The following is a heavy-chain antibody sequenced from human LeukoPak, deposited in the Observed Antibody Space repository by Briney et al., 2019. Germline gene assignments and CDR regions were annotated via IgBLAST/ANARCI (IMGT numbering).Heavy chain of an antibody. CDR3: ARVDPDSSSTLEVFDY. J-gene: IGHJ4*02. CDR2: IYYSGST. CDR1: GXSISSYY. Sequence: KPSETLSLTCTVSGXSISSYYWSWIRQPPGKGQEWIGYIYYSGSTNYNPSLKSRVTISVDTSKNQFSLKLSSVTAADTAVYYCARVDPDSSSTLEVFDYWGQGTLVTVSS. V-gene: IGHV4-59*01. D-gene: IGHD6-6*01.